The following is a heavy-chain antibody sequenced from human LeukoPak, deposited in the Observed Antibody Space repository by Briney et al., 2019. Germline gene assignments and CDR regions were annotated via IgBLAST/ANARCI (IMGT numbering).Heavy chain of an antibody. CDR2: MNPNSGNT. D-gene: IGHD1-26*01. J-gene: IGHJ4*02. V-gene: IGHV1-8*02. CDR3: ARQPLVGATAFDY. Sequence: ASVKVSCKASGGTFSSYAISWVRQATGQGLEWMGWMNPNSGNTGYAQKFQGRVTMTRNTSISTAYMELSSLRSEDTAVHYCARQPLVGATAFDYWGQGTLVTVSS. CDR1: GGTFSSYA.